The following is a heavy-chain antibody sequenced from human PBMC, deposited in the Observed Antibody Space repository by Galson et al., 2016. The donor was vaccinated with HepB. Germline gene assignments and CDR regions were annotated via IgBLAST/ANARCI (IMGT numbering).Heavy chain of an antibody. CDR2: IKSKTDGGTT. Sequence: SLRLSCAASGFTFSNTYMSWVRQAPGKGLEWVGRIKSKTDGGTTDYAAPVKGRFTISRDEPKNTLYLQMNSLKTEDTAVYYCRGANNYLYPDQSSVFWGQGTLVTVSS. CDR3: RGANNYLYPDQSSVF. CDR1: GFTFSNTY. D-gene: IGHD2/OR15-2a*01. V-gene: IGHV3-15*01. J-gene: IGHJ4*02.